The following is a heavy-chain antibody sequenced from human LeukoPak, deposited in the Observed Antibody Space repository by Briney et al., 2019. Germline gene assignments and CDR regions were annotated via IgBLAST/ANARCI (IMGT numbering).Heavy chain of an antibody. V-gene: IGHV4-34*01. D-gene: IGHD2-15*01. CDR2: INHSGST. CDR1: GGSFSGYY. CDR3: ARGEVVVPSYYYYYMDV. J-gene: IGHJ6*03. Sequence: SETLSLTCAVYGGSFSGYYWGWIRQPPGKGLEWIGEINHSGSTNYNPSLKSRVTISVDTSKNQFSLKLSSVTAADTAVYYCARGEVVVPSYYYYYMDVWGKGTTVTVSS.